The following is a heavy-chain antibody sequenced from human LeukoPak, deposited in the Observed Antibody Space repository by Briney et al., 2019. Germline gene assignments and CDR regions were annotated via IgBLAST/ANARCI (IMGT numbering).Heavy chain of an antibody. CDR1: GGSISSYY. CDR2: IYYSGST. Sequence: KPSETLSLTFTVSGGSISSYYWSWIRQPPGKGLEWIGYIYYSGSTNYNPSLKSRVTISVDTSKNQFSLKLSSVTAADTAVYYCARDSPTLYYYDSSGHYVGAFDIWGQGTMVTVSS. J-gene: IGHJ3*02. CDR3: ARDSPTLYYYDSSGHYVGAFDI. V-gene: IGHV4-59*01. D-gene: IGHD3-22*01.